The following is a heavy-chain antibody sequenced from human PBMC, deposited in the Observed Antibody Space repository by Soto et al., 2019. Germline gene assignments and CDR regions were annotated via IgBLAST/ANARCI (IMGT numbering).Heavy chain of an antibody. D-gene: IGHD2-15*01. J-gene: IGHJ4*02. CDR3: ARRRGWYGPSYFYW. Sequence: DVQLVETGGGLIQPGRSLRLSCAASGFIVSSSYMTWVRQAPGKGLEWVSVIYADGRTYYADSVKGRFTISRDNSKNTLVPPVDSLRAGGTAVYLCARRRGWYGPSYFYWWGQGTLVTVSS. V-gene: IGHV3-53*02. CDR1: GFIVSSSY. CDR2: IYADGRT.